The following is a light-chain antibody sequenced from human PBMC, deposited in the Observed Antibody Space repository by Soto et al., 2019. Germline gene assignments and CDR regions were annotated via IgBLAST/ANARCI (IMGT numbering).Light chain of an antibody. CDR3: QQSYSIPLT. CDR1: QRINTY. J-gene: IGKJ4*01. Sequence: DIQLTQSPSSLSASVGDRVTITCRASQRINTYMNWYQHKPGKAPNLLIFPPSTLQSGVPSRFSGSGSGTDFTLTISSLQPEDFATYYCQQSYSIPLTLGGGTKVHIK. V-gene: IGKV1-39*01. CDR2: PPS.